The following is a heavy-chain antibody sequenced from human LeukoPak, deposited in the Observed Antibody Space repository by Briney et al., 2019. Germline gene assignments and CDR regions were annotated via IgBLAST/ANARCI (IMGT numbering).Heavy chain of an antibody. CDR3: ARAERQQLVRYFDY. CDR1: GFTFSSYS. J-gene: IGHJ4*02. D-gene: IGHD6-13*01. Sequence: GGSLRLSCAASGFTFSSYSMNWVRQAPGKGLEWVSSISSSSSYIYYADSVKGRFTISRDNAKNSLYLQMNSLRAEDTAVYYCARAERQQLVRYFDYWGQGTLVTVSS. CDR2: ISSSSSYI. V-gene: IGHV3-21*01.